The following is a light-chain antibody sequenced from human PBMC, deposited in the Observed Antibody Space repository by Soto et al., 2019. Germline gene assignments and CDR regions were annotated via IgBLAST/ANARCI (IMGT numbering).Light chain of an antibody. Sequence: EIVLTQSPATLSLSPGERATLSCRASQSVSSSLAWYQQKPGQAPRLLIYEASNRATGIPARFSGSGSGTDFTLTTSSLEPEDFAVYYCQQRSNWPPITFGQGTRLEIK. J-gene: IGKJ5*01. CDR1: QSVSSS. CDR2: EAS. CDR3: QQRSNWPPIT. V-gene: IGKV3-11*01.